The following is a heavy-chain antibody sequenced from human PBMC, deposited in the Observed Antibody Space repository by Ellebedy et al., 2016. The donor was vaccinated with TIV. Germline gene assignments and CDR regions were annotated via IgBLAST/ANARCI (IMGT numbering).Heavy chain of an antibody. CDR1: GFTFSSYW. V-gene: IGHV3-7*03. CDR2: IKQDGSEK. D-gene: IGHD3-16*01. J-gene: IGHJ4*02. Sequence: GGSLRLSXAASGFTFSSYWMSWDRQAPGKGLEWVANIKQDGSEKYYVDSVKGRFTISRDNAKNSLYLQMNSLRAEDTAVYYCARDSKYSGELWDHFDYWGQGTLVTVSS. CDR3: ARDSKYSGELWDHFDY.